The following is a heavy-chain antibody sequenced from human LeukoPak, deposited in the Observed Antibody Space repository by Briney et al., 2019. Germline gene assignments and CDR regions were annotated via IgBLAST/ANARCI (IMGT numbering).Heavy chain of an antibody. CDR3: ARGIAVSPWATGY. D-gene: IGHD6-19*01. V-gene: IGHV1-8*01. CDR1: GYTFTIYD. Sequence: ASVKVSCKASGYTFTIYDINWVRQAPGQGLEWMGWMNPNSGNTGYAQKFQGRVTMTRNTSISTAYMELSSLRSEDTAVYYCARGIAVSPWATGYWGQGTLATVSS. J-gene: IGHJ4*02. CDR2: MNPNSGNT.